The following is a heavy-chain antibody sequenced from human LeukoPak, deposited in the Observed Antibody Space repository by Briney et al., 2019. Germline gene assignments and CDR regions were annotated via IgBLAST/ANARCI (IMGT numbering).Heavy chain of an antibody. Sequence: GGSLRLSCAASGFTFSSYSMNWVRQAPGKGLEWVSSISSSSSYIYYADSVKGRFTISRDNAKNSLYLQMNSLRAEDTAVYFCARDGKYCSSTTCPSDRWGQGTLVTVSS. J-gene: IGHJ1*01. D-gene: IGHD2-2*01. CDR3: ARDGKYCSSTTCPSDR. V-gene: IGHV3-21*03. CDR1: GFTFSSYS. CDR2: ISSSSSYI.